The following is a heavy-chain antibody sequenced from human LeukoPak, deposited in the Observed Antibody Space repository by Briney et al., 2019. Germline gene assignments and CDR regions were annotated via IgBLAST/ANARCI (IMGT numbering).Heavy chain of an antibody. CDR3: ARTTYYYGSGSFQHPYYFDY. CDR1: GGSISSGEYY. Sequence: SETLSLTCTVSGGSISSGEYYWSWIRQPPGKGLEGIGYIYYSGSTYYNPSLKSRVTISVDTCKNQFSLKMSSVTAADTAVYYCARTTYYYGSGSFQHPYYFDYWGQGTLVTVSS. V-gene: IGHV4-30-4*01. J-gene: IGHJ4*02. D-gene: IGHD3-10*01. CDR2: IYYSGST.